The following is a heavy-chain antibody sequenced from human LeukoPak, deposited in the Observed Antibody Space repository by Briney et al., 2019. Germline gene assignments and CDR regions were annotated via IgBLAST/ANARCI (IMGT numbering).Heavy chain of an antibody. CDR2: IRSKVYGGTT. J-gene: IGHJ4*02. CDR1: GFTFGDYA. Sequence: PGGSLRLSCTASGFTFGDYAMSWVRQAPGKGLEWVGFIRSKVYGGTTEYAASVKGRFTISRDDSKSIAYLQMNSLKTEDTAVYYCAKRNYDILTGPPPFDYWGQGTLVTVSS. CDR3: AKRNYDILTGPPPFDY. D-gene: IGHD3-9*01. V-gene: IGHV3-49*04.